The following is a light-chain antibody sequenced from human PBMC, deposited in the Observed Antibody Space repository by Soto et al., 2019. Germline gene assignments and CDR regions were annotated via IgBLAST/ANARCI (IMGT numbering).Light chain of an antibody. CDR1: QSVSSN. Sequence: ELVMTQSPATLSVSPGERATLSCRASQSVSSNLAWYQQKPGQAPRLLIFGASTRATGIPARFSGSGSGTEFTLTISSLQSEDFAVYYCQQYNYWPLLTFGGGTKVEIK. CDR2: GAS. J-gene: IGKJ4*01. CDR3: QQYNYWPLLT. V-gene: IGKV3-15*01.